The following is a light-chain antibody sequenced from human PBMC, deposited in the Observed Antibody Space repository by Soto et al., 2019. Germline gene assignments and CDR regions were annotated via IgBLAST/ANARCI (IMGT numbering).Light chain of an antibody. J-gene: IGKJ4*01. CDR2: GAS. V-gene: IGKV3-20*01. CDR1: QSVSSSY. CDR3: QQYCSSLT. Sequence: EIVLTQSPGTLSLSPGERATLSCRASQSVSSSYLAWYQQKPGQAPRLLIYGASSRATGIPDRFSGSGSGTDFTLTISRLEPEDFAVYYCQQYCSSLTFGGGNQVEIK.